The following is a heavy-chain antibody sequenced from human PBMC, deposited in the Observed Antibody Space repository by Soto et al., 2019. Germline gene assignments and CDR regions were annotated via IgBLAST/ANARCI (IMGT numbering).Heavy chain of an antibody. CDR3: ARDLEGNNHPTV. Sequence: SVKVSWTASGDTFTSYGRSWVRQAPGQGLEWMGGIIPIFGTANYAQKFQGRVTITADESTSTAYMELSSLRSEDTAVYYCARDLEGNNHPTVWGQGTTVTASS. CDR1: GDTFTSYG. J-gene: IGHJ6*02. D-gene: IGHD1-20*01. CDR2: IIPIFGTA. V-gene: IGHV1-69*13.